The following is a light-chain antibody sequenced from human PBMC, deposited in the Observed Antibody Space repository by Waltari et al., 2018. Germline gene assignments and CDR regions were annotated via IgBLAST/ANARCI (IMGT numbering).Light chain of an antibody. Sequence: DIVMTQSPLSLSVTPGEPASISCRSSQGLLHSSGNTFLDWYLQKPGQSPQFLIYFVSNRASGVPDRVSGSGSGTDFTLKISRVEAEDVGVYFCMQARQTPWTFGQGTRVEIK. V-gene: IGKV2-28*01. CDR1: QGLLHSSGNTF. J-gene: IGKJ1*01. CDR3: MQARQTPWT. CDR2: FVS.